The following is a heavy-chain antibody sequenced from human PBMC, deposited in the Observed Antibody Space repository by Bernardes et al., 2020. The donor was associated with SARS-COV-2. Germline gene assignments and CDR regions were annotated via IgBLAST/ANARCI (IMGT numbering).Heavy chain of an antibody. CDR3: ASSYDSSGYYYPFDY. J-gene: IGHJ4*02. Sequence: GGSLRLSCAASGFTYDDDGISWVRQAPGKGLEWVSGINWNGGSTGYADSVKGRFTISRDNAKNSLYLQMNSLRAEDTALYHCASSYDSSGYYYPFDYWGQGTLVTVSS. CDR1: GFTYDDDG. CDR2: INWNGGST. D-gene: IGHD3-22*01. V-gene: IGHV3-20*01.